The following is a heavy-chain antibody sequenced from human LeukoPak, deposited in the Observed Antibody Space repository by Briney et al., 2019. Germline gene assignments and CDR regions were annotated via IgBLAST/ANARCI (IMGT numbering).Heavy chain of an antibody. CDR1: GGSISSYY. Sequence: SETLSLTCTVSGGSISSYYWSWIRQPPGKGLEWIGYIYYSGSTNYNPSLKSRVTISVDTSKNQFSLKLSSVTAADTAVYYCARGGRYSSGWYLYWGQGTLVTVSS. CDR2: IYYSGST. J-gene: IGHJ4*02. CDR3: ARGGRYSSGWYLY. V-gene: IGHV4-59*01. D-gene: IGHD6-19*01.